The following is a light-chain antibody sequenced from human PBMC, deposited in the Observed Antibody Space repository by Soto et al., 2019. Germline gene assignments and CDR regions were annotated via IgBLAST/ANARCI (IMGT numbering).Light chain of an antibody. CDR2: EDN. CDR3: QSYDPSSYV. V-gene: IGLV6-57*04. Sequence: NFMLTQPHSVSESPGKTVTISCTRSSGNIASNYVQWYQQRPGSAPTTVIYEDNERPSGVPDRFSGSIDRSSNSASLTISDLKTDDEADYYCQSYDPSSYVFGSGTKLTVL. CDR1: SGNIASNY. J-gene: IGLJ1*01.